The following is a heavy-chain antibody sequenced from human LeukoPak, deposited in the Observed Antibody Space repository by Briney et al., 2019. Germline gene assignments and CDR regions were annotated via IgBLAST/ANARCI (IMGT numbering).Heavy chain of an antibody. CDR2: ISYDGSNK. CDR3: ARVPYMELWLSGALDI. CDR1: GFTLSSYA. Sequence: GRSLRLSCAASGFTLSSYAMHWVRQAPGKGLEWVAVISYDGSNKYYADSVKGRFTIPRDNSKNTLYLQMNSLRAEDTAVYYCARVPYMELWLSGALDIWGQGTMVTVSS. J-gene: IGHJ3*02. D-gene: IGHD5-18*01. V-gene: IGHV3-30-3*01.